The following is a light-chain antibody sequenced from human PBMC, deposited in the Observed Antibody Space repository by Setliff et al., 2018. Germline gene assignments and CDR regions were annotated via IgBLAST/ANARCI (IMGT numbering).Light chain of an antibody. J-gene: IGLJ1*01. CDR1: SSDVGGYNY. CDR2: DVS. CDR3: SAYTSSSTYV. Sequence: QSALAQPRSVSGSPGQSVTISCTGTSSDVGGYNYVSWYQQYPGKAPKLMIYDVSKRPSGVPDRFSGSKSGNTASLTISGLQAEDEADYYCSAYTSSSTYVFGTGTKGTVL. V-gene: IGLV2-11*01.